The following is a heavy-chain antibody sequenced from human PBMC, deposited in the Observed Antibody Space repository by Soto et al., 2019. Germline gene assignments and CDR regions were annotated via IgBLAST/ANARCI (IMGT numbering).Heavy chain of an antibody. D-gene: IGHD6-19*01. V-gene: IGHV3-21*01. Sequence: EVQLVESGGGLVKPGGSLRLSCAASGFTFSSYSMNWVRQAPGKGLEWVSYISSSSSYIYYADSVKGRFTISRDNAKNSLYLQMNSLRAEDTAVYYCAREGIAVAGYYFDYWGQGTLVTVSS. CDR3: AREGIAVAGYYFDY. J-gene: IGHJ4*02. CDR1: GFTFSSYS. CDR2: ISSSSSYI.